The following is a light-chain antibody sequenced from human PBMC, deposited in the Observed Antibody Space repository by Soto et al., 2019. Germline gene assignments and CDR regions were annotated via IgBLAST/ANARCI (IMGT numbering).Light chain of an antibody. CDR1: DIGSKG. CDR3: QVWDSGSANVV. Sequence: VLTQPPSVSVAPGKTASISCGGNDIGSKGVHWYQQKPAQAPVLVIYSDTDLPPVITELFSGSNSANLATLTISRVEAGDEDDYYCQVWDSGSANVVFGGGTKLTVL. J-gene: IGLJ2*01. V-gene: IGLV3-21*01. CDR2: SDT.